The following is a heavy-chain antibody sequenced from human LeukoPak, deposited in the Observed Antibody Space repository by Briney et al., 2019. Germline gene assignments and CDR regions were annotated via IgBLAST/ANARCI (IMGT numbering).Heavy chain of an antibody. D-gene: IGHD1-26*01. Sequence: GGSLRLSCAASGFTFSSYAMHWVRQAPGKGLEWVAVISYDGSNKYYADSVKGRFTISRDNSKNTLYLQMNSLRAEDTAVYYCARDGGSYGIAYWYLDLWGRGTLVTVSS. V-gene: IGHV3-30-3*01. CDR1: GFTFSSYA. CDR3: ARDGGSYGIAYWYLDL. J-gene: IGHJ2*01. CDR2: ISYDGSNK.